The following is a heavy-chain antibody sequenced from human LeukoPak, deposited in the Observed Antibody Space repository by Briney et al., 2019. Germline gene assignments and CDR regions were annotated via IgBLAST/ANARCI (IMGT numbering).Heavy chain of an antibody. CDR3: AKGGGAFDR. Sequence: SETLPLTCVISGGSMTSSNWWSWVRQSPGKGLEWIGEMHHGEITNYHTSLKSRVTISIDKSKSQFSLKLTSVTAADTAVYYCAKGGGAFDRWGRGSLVTVSS. D-gene: IGHD2-15*01. CDR2: MHHGEIT. CDR1: GGSMTSSNW. V-gene: IGHV4-4*02. J-gene: IGHJ5*02.